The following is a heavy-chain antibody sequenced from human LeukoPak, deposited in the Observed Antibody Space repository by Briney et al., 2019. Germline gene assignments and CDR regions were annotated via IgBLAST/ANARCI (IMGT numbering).Heavy chain of an antibody. CDR2: IGTAGDT. CDR3: ARDARSSTSPYYYYGMDV. V-gene: IGHV3-13*01. CDR1: GFTFSSYD. D-gene: IGHD2-2*01. J-gene: IGHJ6*02. Sequence: SGGSLRLSCAASGFTFSSYDMHWVRQATGKGLEWVSAIGTAGDTYYPGSVKGRFTTSRENAKNSLYLQMNSLRAGDTAVYYCARDARSSTSPYYYYGMDVWGQGTTVTVSS.